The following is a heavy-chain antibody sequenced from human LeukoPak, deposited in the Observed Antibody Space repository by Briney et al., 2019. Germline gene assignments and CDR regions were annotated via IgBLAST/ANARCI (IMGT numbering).Heavy chain of an antibody. Sequence: SVKVSCKASGFTFTSSAVQWVRQARGQRLEWIGWIVVGSGNTNYALKFQERVTITRDMSTSTAYMELSSLRSDDTAVYYCARVPLRATVVSDFDYWGQGTLVTVSS. V-gene: IGHV1-58*01. CDR2: IVVGSGNT. CDR1: GFTFTSSA. CDR3: ARVPLRATVVSDFDY. D-gene: IGHD4-23*01. J-gene: IGHJ4*02.